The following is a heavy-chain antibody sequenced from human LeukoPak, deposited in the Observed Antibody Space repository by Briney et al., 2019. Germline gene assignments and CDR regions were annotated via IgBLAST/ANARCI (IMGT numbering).Heavy chain of an antibody. J-gene: IGHJ2*01. CDR2: IIPILGIA. Sequence: ASVKVSCKASGGTFSSYAISWVRQAPGQGLEWMGRIIPILGIANYAQKFQDRVTMTADESTSTAYMELRSLRSGDTAVYYCATVVVYGISTLWYFDLWGRGTLVTVSS. D-gene: IGHD2/OR15-2a*01. CDR3: ATVVVYGISTLWYFDL. V-gene: IGHV1-69*04. CDR1: GGTFSSYA.